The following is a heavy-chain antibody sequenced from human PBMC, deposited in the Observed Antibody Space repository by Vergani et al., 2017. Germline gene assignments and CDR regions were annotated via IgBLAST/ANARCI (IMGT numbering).Heavy chain of an antibody. CDR2: IYSGGST. Sequence: EVQLVESGGGLVQPGWSLRLSCAASGFTVSSNYMSWVRPAPGKGLEWVSVIYSGGSTYYADSVKGRFTIARDNSKNTLYLQMNSLRAEDTAVYYCARDRSPYYDINYGMDVWGQGTTVTVSS. D-gene: IGHD3-9*01. J-gene: IGHJ6*02. CDR3: ARDRSPYYDINYGMDV. CDR1: GFTVSSNY. V-gene: IGHV3-66*01.